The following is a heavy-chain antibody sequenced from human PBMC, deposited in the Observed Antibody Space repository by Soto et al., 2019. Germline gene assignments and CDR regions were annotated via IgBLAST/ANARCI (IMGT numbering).Heavy chain of an antibody. CDR3: AREASAVLALDC. D-gene: IGHD6-19*01. CDR2: INPNSGDA. Sequence: QVQLVHSGAELKKPGASVKVSCKASGYTFTAYAMHWVRQAPGQGLEWMGWINPNSGDATYAQKFQGRVTMTMDTSITTAYMELSSLSYDDTAVYYCAREASAVLALDCWGQGTLVTVSS. CDR1: GYTFTAYA. V-gene: IGHV1-2*02. J-gene: IGHJ4*02.